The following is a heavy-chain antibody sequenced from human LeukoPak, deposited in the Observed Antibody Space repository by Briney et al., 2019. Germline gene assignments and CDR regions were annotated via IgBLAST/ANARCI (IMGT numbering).Heavy chain of an antibody. J-gene: IGHJ5*02. D-gene: IGHD6-13*01. CDR2: IYYSGST. V-gene: IGHV4-30-4*01. Sequence: SQTLSLTCTVSGGSISSGDYYWSWIRQPPGKGLEWIGYIYYSGSTYYNPSLKSRVTISVDTSKNQFSLKLSSVTAADTAVYYCGRGGLYSSSWLNWFDPWGQGTLVTVSS. CDR1: GGSISSGDYY. CDR3: GRGGLYSSSWLNWFDP.